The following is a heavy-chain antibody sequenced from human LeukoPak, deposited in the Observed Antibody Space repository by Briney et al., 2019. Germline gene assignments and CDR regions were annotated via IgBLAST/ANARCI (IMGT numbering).Heavy chain of an antibody. CDR1: GGSISSYY. D-gene: IGHD2-2*02. V-gene: IGHV4-59*01. J-gene: IGHJ4*02. Sequence: SETLSLTCTVSGGSISSYYWSWIRQPPGKGLEWIGYVYYSGSTNYNPSLKSRVTISVDTSKNQFSLKLSSVTAADTAVYYCARAYTSWSFDYWGQGTLVTVSS. CDR3: ARAYTSWSFDY. CDR2: VYYSGST.